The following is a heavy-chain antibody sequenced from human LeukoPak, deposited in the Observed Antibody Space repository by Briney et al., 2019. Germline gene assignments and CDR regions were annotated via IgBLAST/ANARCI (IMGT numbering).Heavy chain of an antibody. Sequence: GGSLRLSCAASGFTFSIYAMSWVRQAPGKGLEWVSVIYSGGSTYYADSVKGRFTISRDNSKNTLYLQMNSLRAEDTAVYYCARGPGPLPRAFDIWGQGTMVTVSS. CDR3: ARGPGPLPRAFDI. J-gene: IGHJ3*02. V-gene: IGHV3-53*01. CDR1: GFTFSIYA. CDR2: IYSGGST.